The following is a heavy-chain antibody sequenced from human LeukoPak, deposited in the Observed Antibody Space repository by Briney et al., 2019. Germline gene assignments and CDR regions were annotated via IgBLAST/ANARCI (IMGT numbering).Heavy chain of an antibody. V-gene: IGHV5-51*01. Sequence: GESLKISCKASEYSFTTYWIGWVRQTPEKGLEWIGVVYPGDSDTRYNPPFQGQVTISADKSISTAFLQWSSLKVSDTAMYYCVRPAGGHYDYYYMDVWGKGTAVTVSS. CDR1: EYSFTTYW. CDR3: VRPAGGHYDYYYMDV. CDR2: VYPGDSDT. J-gene: IGHJ6*03. D-gene: IGHD3-16*01.